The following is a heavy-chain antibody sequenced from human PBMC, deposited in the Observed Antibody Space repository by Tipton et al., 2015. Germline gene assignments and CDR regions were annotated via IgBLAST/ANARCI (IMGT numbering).Heavy chain of an antibody. V-gene: IGHV4-61*01. CDR2: LQTSGST. CDR1: GDSVSSGNYH. Sequence: LRLSCTVSGDSVSSGNYHWSWIRQPPGKGLEWIGCLQTSGSTNYNPSLRSRVFISIDTSKNQFSLKLNSVTAADTAVYYCARGGAGYYYDSVGYLSWGQGTLVTVSS. J-gene: IGHJ5*02. D-gene: IGHD3-22*01. CDR3: ARGGAGYYYDSVGYLS.